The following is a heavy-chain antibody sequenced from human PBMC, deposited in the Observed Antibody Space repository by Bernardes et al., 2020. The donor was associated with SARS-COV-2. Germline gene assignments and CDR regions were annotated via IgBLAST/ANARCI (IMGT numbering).Heavy chain of an antibody. CDR3: ARGVGHWYQLLKGPNAFDI. J-gene: IGHJ3*02. V-gene: IGHV1-46*01. Sequence: ASVKVSCKASGYTFTSYYMHWVRQAPGQGLEWMGIINPSGGSTSYAQKFQGRVTMTRDTSTSTVYMELSSLRSEDTAVYYCARGVGHWYQLLKGPNAFDIWGQGTMVTVSS. CDR2: INPSGGST. CDR1: GYTFTSYY. D-gene: IGHD2-2*01.